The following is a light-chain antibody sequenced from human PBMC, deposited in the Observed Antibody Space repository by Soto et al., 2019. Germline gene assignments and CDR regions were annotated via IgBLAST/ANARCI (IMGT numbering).Light chain of an antibody. CDR2: LNSDGSH. CDR3: QTWGTGTLV. J-gene: IGLJ2*01. V-gene: IGLV4-69*01. Sequence: QPVLTQSPSASASLGASVKLTCTLRSGHSSYAIAWHQQQPEKGPRYLMKLNSDGSHSKGDGIPDRFSGSSSWAERYLTISSRQSEDEADYYCQTWGTGTLVFGGGTKLTVL. CDR1: SGHSSYA.